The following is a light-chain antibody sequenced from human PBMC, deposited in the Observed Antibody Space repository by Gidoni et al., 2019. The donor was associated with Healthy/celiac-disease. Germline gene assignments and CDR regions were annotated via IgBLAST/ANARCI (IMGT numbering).Light chain of an antibody. J-gene: IGKJ5*01. CDR3: MQALQTPT. CDR1: QSLLHSNGYNY. CDR2: LGS. Sequence: DIVMTQSPLSLPVTPGEPASISCRSSQSLLHSNGYNYLDWYLQQPGQSPQLLIYLGSNRASGVPDRFSGSGSGTDFTLKISRVEAEDVGVYYCMQALQTPTFGQXTRLEIK. V-gene: IGKV2-28*01.